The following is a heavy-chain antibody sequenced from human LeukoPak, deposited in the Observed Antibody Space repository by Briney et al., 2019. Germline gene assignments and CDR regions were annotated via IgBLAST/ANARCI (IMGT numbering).Heavy chain of an antibody. Sequence: ASVKVSCKASGYTFISYDINWVRQAAGQGLEWMGRMNPNSGNTGYAQKFQGRVTMTRNTSISTAYMELSSLRSEDTAVYYCARLTPGGWYLWGQGTLVTVSS. J-gene: IGHJ5*02. CDR1: GYTFISYD. D-gene: IGHD6-19*01. V-gene: IGHV1-8*01. CDR2: MNPNSGNT. CDR3: ARLTPGGWYL.